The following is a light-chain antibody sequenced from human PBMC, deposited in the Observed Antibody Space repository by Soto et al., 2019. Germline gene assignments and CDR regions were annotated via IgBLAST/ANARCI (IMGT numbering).Light chain of an antibody. V-gene: IGKV1-39*01. CDR2: AAS. CDR3: QQSYSTPRT. Sequence: DIQMTQSPSSLSASVGDRVTITFRASQNISNYLNWYQQKPGKAPKLLIYAASSLQSGVPSRFSGSGSGTDFTLTISSLLPEDFATYYCQQSYSTPRTFGQGTKVDIK. CDR1: QNISNY. J-gene: IGKJ1*01.